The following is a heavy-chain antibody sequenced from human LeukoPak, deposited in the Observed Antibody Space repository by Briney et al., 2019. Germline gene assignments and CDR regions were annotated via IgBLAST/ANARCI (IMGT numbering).Heavy chain of an antibody. CDR1: GRTFSSYA. Sequence: GASVKVSCKASGRTFSSYAISWVRQAPGQGLEWMGGIIPIFGTANYAQKFQGRVTITADESTSTAYMELSSLRSEDTAVYYCARDRYGYSGYDGGSPAFDIWGQGTMVTISS. D-gene: IGHD5-12*01. CDR2: IIPIFGTA. CDR3: ARDRYGYSGYDGGSPAFDI. J-gene: IGHJ3*02. V-gene: IGHV1-69*13.